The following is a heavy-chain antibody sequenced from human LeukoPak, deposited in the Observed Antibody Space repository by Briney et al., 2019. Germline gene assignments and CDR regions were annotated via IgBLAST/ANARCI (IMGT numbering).Heavy chain of an antibody. CDR1: GFTFSSYS. CDR2: ISSSSSYI. Sequence: GGSLRLSCAASGFTFSSYSMNWVRQAPGKGLEWVSSISSSSSYIYYADSVKGRFTISRDNAKNSLYLQMNSLRAEDTAVYYCARGRTYRNWFDPWGQGTLVTVSS. V-gene: IGHV3-21*01. CDR3: ARGRTYRNWFDP. J-gene: IGHJ5*02. D-gene: IGHD3-16*02.